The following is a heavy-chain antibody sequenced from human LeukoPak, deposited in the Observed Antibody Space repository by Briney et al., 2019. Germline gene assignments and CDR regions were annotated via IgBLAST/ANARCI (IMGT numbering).Heavy chain of an antibody. CDR3: AKGSVADY. J-gene: IGHJ4*02. D-gene: IGHD3-10*01. V-gene: IGHV3-74*03. CDR2: INDDGRTT. Sequence: GGSLRLSCAASGFTFSYYWMHWVRQAPGEGLVWVSRINDDGRTTTYADSVKGRITISRDNAKNTLYLQMSSLRVEDTAVYYCAKGSVADYWGQGTLVTVSS. CDR1: GFTFSYYW.